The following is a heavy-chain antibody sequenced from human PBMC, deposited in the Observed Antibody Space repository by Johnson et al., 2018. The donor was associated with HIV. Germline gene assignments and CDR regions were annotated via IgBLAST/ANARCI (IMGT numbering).Heavy chain of an antibody. CDR2: INWNGGST. J-gene: IGHJ3*02. D-gene: IGHD4-17*01. Sequence: EQLVESGGGVVRPGGSLRVSCAASGFTFDDYGMNWVRQASGKGLEWVSGINWNGGSTGYEDSVKGRFTISRDNAKNSLYLQMNRLRAEDTALYYCARMTTTVSHHDAFDIWGLGTMVTVSS. CDR3: ARMTTTVSHHDAFDI. CDR1: GFTFDDYG. V-gene: IGHV3-20*04.